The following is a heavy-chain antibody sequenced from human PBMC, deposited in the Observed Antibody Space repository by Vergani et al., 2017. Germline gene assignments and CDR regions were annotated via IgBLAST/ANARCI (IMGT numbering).Heavy chain of an antibody. CDR3: ARDMTRYCSGGSCYSDAFDI. D-gene: IGHD2-15*01. CDR1: GFTFSSYS. Sequence: EVQLVESGGGLVKPGGSLRLSCAASGFTFSSYSMNWVRQAPGQGLEWVSSISSSSSYIYYADSVKGRFTISRDNAKNSLYLQMNSLRAEETAVYYCARDMTRYCSGGSCYSDAFDIWGQGTMVTVSS. CDR2: ISSSSSYI. J-gene: IGHJ3*02. V-gene: IGHV3-21*01.